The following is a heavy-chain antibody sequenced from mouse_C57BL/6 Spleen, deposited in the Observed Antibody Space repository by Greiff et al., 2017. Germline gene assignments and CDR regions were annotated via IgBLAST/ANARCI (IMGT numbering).Heavy chain of an antibody. CDR1: GFTFRDYG. CDR2: ISRGSITI. D-gene: IGHD4-1*01. CDR3: ATLTGKGFLYAMDY. Sequence: EVMLVESGGGLVKPGGSLKLSCAASGFTFRDYGLHWVRQAPEKGLEWVAYISRGSITIYYADTVKGRFTISRDNAKNTRFLQMTSLRSEDTAMYYCATLTGKGFLYAMDYWGQGTSVTVSS. V-gene: IGHV5-17*01. J-gene: IGHJ4*01.